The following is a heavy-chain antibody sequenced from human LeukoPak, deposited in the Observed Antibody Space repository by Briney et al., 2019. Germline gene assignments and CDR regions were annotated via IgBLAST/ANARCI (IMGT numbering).Heavy chain of an antibody. V-gene: IGHV3-11*01. CDR2: ISYNGRTI. CDR1: GFTFSDYY. J-gene: IGHJ5*01. Sequence: GGSLRLSCAASGFTFSDYYMSWIRQAPGKGLEWISYISYNGRTIHYADSVKGRFIISRDNTKRSLYLQMNSLRVEDTAVYYCARAAGWLDPWGRGTLVTVPS. CDR3: ARAAGWLDP. D-gene: IGHD6-13*01.